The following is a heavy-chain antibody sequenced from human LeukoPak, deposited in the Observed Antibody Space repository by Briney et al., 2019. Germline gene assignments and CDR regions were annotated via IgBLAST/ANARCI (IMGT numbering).Heavy chain of an antibody. V-gene: IGHV3-33*01. Sequence: GGSLRLSCAASGFTFSNYGMHWVRQAPGKGLERVAVIWYDGSNKYYADSVKGRFTISRDNSKNTLYLQMNSLRAEDTAVYYCARDLGGSRTFDYWGQGSLVTVSS. CDR1: GFTFSNYG. CDR2: IWYDGSNK. CDR3: ARDLGGSRTFDY. J-gene: IGHJ4*02. D-gene: IGHD6-13*01.